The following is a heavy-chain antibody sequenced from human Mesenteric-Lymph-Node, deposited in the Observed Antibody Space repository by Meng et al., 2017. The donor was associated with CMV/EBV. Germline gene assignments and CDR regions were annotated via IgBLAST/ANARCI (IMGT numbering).Heavy chain of an antibody. J-gene: IGHJ4*02. Sequence: SGGSSSSSSYYWGWLRQPPGKGLEWIGSIYYSGTTYYNSSLKSRVTISVDTSKNQFSLKLSSVTAADTAVYYCAREEKGIAIFGVCDYWGQGTLVTVSS. D-gene: IGHD3-3*01. V-gene: IGHV4-39*02. CDR1: GGSSSSSSYY. CDR2: IYYSGTT. CDR3: AREEKGIAIFGVCDY.